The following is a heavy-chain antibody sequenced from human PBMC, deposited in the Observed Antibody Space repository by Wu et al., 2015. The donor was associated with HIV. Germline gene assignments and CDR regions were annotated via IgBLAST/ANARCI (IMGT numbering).Heavy chain of an antibody. CDR1: GGTFSSYA. Sequence: QVQLVQSGAEVKKPGSSVKVSCKASGGTFSSYAISWVRQAPGQGLEWMGRIIPIFGTANYAQKFQGRVTITADESTSTAYMELSSLRSEDTAVYYCAREKARIAVAGTSYYGMGRLGAKGTHGHRLL. J-gene: IGHJ6*01. CDR3: AREKARIAVAGTSYYGMGR. V-gene: IGHV1-69*13. CDR2: IIPIFGTA. D-gene: IGHD6-19*01.